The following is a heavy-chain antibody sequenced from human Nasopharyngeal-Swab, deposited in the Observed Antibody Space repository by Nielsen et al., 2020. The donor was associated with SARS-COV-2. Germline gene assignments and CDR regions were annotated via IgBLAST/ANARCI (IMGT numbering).Heavy chain of an antibody. CDR3: ARAEPSGGWYYYDRSGYYYGY. Sequence: WIRQPPGKGLEWIGEINHSGSTNYNPSLKSRVTISVDTSKNQFSLKLTSVTAADTAVYYCARAEPSGGWYYYDRSGYYYGYWGQGTLVTVSS. CDR2: INHSGST. D-gene: IGHD3-22*01. V-gene: IGHV4-34*01. J-gene: IGHJ4*02.